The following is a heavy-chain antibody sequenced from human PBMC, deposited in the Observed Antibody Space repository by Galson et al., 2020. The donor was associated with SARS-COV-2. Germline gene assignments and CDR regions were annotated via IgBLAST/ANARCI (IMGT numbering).Heavy chain of an antibody. CDR2: VVIGTGNT. V-gene: IGHV1-58*01. D-gene: IGHD2-21*02. J-gene: IGHJ4*02. CDR3: TALWAGMTAGGGY. CDR1: GFTFTSSA. Sequence: SVTVSCKASGFTFTSSAVQWVRQARGQRLEWLGWVVIGTGNTNYAQNFQERVTITRDMSTNTAYMGLSSLSSEDTAVYYCTALWAGMTAGGGYWGQGTLVTDSS.